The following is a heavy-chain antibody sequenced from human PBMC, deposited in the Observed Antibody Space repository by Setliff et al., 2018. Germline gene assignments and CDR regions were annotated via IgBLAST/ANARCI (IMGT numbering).Heavy chain of an antibody. D-gene: IGHD5-12*01. CDR2: INPNTGDT. CDR3: ARDQGYRGYGNFDF. Sequence: ASVKVSCKASGYTFAGYYIHWVRQAPGHAPEWMGWINPNTGDTKYTQNFQGRVTMTSDTSIGTAYMEVSRLTSDDTAVYFCARDQGYRGYGNFDFWGQGALVTVSS. CDR1: GYTFAGYY. V-gene: IGHV1-2*02. J-gene: IGHJ4*02.